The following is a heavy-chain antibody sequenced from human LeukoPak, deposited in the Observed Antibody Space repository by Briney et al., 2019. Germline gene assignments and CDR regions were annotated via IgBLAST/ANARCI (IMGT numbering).Heavy chain of an antibody. CDR3: ARVSYDFWSGYYGMDV. V-gene: IGHV4-34*01. D-gene: IGHD3-3*01. J-gene: IGHJ6*02. CDR2: INHSGST. CDR1: GGSFSGYY. Sequence: MTSETLSLTCAVYGGSFSGYYWSWIRQPPGKGLEWIGEINHSGSTNYNPSLKSRVTISVDTSKNQFSLKLSSVTAADTAVYYCARVSYDFWSGYYGMDVWGQGTTVTVSS.